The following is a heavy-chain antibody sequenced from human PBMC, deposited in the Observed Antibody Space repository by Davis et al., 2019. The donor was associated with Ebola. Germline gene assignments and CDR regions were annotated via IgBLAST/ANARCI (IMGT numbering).Heavy chain of an antibody. CDR1: GFTFSGSA. D-gene: IGHD6-13*01. V-gene: IGHV3-21*01. Sequence: GGSLRLSCAASGFTFSGSAMHWVRQAPGKGLEWVSSISSSSSYIYYADSVKGRFTISRDNANNSLYLQMNSLRAEDTAVYYCAREHSSSPYYYYYGMDVWGQGTTVTVSS. CDR3: AREHSSSPYYYYYGMDV. CDR2: ISSSSSYI. J-gene: IGHJ6*02.